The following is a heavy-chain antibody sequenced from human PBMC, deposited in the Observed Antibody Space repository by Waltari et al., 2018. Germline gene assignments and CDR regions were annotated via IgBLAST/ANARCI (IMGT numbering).Heavy chain of an antibody. D-gene: IGHD6-13*01. CDR1: GYSFTSYW. V-gene: IGHV5-51*03. Sequence: EVQLVQSGAEVKKPGESLKISCKGSGYSFTSYWIGWVRQMPGKGLEWMGIIYPGDSKTRDSPAVQGQVTISADKSSSTAYLQWSSLKAADTAMYYCARSIAAAGTWWFDPWGQGTLVTVSS. J-gene: IGHJ5*02. CDR3: ARSIAAAGTWWFDP. CDR2: IYPGDSKT.